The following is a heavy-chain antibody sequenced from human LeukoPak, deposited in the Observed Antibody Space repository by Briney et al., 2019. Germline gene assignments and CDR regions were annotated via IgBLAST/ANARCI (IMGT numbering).Heavy chain of an antibody. D-gene: IGHD3-10*01. V-gene: IGHV3-23*01. J-gene: IGHJ4*02. CDR3: AKGPNFGSWRALDY. CDR1: GFTFSSYD. Sequence: GGSLRLSCAASGFTFSSYDMSWVRQTLGKGLEWVSSISGDGLGTWYADSVRGRFTISRDKPRNTLYLQLNSLRVDDTAVYYCAKGPNFGSWRALDYWGQGSLVTVSS. CDR2: ISGDGLGT.